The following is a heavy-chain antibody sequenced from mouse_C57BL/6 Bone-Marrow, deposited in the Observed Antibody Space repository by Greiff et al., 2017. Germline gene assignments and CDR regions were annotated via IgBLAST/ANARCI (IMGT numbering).Heavy chain of an antibody. D-gene: IGHD2-3*01. CDR1: GFSLTSYG. CDR3: SREGYYGYHYAMDY. Sequence: QVQLQQSGPGLVQPSQCLPITCTVSGFSLTSYGVPWVRQSPGKGLEWLGVICRGGSTDYNAAFMSRLSITKDNSKSQVLFKMNSLHADYTVIYFCSREGYYGYHYAMDYWGQGTSVTVSS. CDR2: ICRGGST. V-gene: IGHV2-5*01. J-gene: IGHJ4*01.